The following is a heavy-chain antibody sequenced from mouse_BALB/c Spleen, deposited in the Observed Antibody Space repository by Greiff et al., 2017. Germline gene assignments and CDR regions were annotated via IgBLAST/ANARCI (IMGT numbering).Heavy chain of an antibody. CDR1: GFTFSSYA. V-gene: IGHV5-6-5*01. Sequence: EVKVVESGGGLVKPGGSLKLSCAASGFTFSSYAMSWVRQTPEKRLEWVASISSGGSTYYPDSVKGRFTISRDNARNILYLQMSSLRSEDTAMYYCARGYGSSYWYFDVWGAGTTVTVSS. CDR2: ISSGGST. CDR3: ARGYGSSYWYFDV. D-gene: IGHD1-1*01. J-gene: IGHJ1*01.